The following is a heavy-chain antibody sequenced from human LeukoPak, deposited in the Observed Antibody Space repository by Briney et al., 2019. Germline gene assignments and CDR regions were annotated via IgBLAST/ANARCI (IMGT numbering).Heavy chain of an antibody. CDR3: ASRCSGGSCYHKFDY. D-gene: IGHD2-15*01. J-gene: IGHJ4*02. V-gene: IGHV4-34*01. Sequence: SETLSLTCAVYGGSFSGYYWGWIRQPPGKGLEWIGEINHSGSTNYNPSLKSRVTISVDTSKNQFSLKLSSVTAADTAVYYCASRCSGGSCYHKFDYWGQGTLVTVSS. CDR2: INHSGST. CDR1: GGSFSGYY.